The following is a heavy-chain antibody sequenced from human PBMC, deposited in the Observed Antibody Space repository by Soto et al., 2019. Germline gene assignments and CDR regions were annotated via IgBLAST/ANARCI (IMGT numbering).Heavy chain of an antibody. CDR2: IYYSGST. V-gene: IGHV4-59*01. CDR1: GGSISSYY. J-gene: IGHJ6*03. CDR3: ARENVVVVARQAPRSNYYMDV. Sequence: PSETLSLTCTVSGGSISSYYWSWIRQPPGKGLEWIGYIYYSGSTNYNPSLKSRVTISVDTSKNQFSLKLNSVTAADTAVYYCARENVVVVARQAPRSNYYMDVWGKGTTVTVSS. D-gene: IGHD2-15*01.